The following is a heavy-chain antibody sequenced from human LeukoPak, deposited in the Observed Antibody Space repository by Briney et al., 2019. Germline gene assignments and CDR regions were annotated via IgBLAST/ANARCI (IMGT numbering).Heavy chain of an antibody. D-gene: IGHD3-16*01. CDR1: GFTFSRYW. CDR3: VRDLRGRDYY. CDR2: IKPDGSEQ. Sequence: GGSLRLSCGASGFTFSRYWMGWVRQAPGKGLEWVANIKPDGSEQYYVGSVKGRFTISRDNARNLLYLQMHSLRAEDTAVYSCVRDLRGRDYYWGQGALVTVSS. V-gene: IGHV3-7*05. J-gene: IGHJ4*02.